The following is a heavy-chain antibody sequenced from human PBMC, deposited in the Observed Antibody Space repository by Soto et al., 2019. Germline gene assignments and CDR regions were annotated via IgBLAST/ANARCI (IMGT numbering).Heavy chain of an antibody. Sequence: GGSLRLSCAASGFTFSSYSMNWVRQAPGKGLEWVSYISSSSSTIYYADSVKGRFTISRDNAKNSLYLQMNSLRAEDTAVYYCASLARSYGSGGYDILDYYYYMDVWGKGTTVTVSS. V-gene: IGHV3-48*01. J-gene: IGHJ6*03. CDR1: GFTFSSYS. CDR3: ASLARSYGSGGYDILDYYYYMDV. D-gene: IGHD3-10*01. CDR2: ISSSSSTI.